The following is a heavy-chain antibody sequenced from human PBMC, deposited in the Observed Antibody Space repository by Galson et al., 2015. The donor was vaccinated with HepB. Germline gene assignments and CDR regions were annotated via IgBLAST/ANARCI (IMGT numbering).Heavy chain of an antibody. J-gene: IGHJ3*02. D-gene: IGHD2-15*01. CDR3: ARGYCRGGSCSYAFDT. CDR2: INAGNGNT. Sequence: SVKVSCKASGYTFTSYAMHWVRQAPGQRLEWMGWINAGNGNTKYSQKFQGRVTITRDTSASTAYMELSSLRSEDTAVYYCARGYCRGGSCSYAFDTWGQGTMVTVSS. CDR1: GYTFTSYA. V-gene: IGHV1-3*01.